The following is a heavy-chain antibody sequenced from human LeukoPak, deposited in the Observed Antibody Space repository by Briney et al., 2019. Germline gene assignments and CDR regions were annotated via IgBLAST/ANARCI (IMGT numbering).Heavy chain of an antibody. J-gene: IGHJ4*02. D-gene: IGHD2-15*01. CDR3: ARAPLGVERKYCSGGSCYSTPYYFDY. CDR2: IIPIFGTA. CDR1: GDTFSSYA. Sequence: ASVKVSCKASGDTFSSYAISWVRQAPGQGLEWMGGIIPIFGTANYAQKFQGRVTITADKSTSTAYMELSSLRSEDTAVYYCARAPLGVERKYCSGGSCYSTPYYFDYWGQGTLVTVSS. V-gene: IGHV1-69*06.